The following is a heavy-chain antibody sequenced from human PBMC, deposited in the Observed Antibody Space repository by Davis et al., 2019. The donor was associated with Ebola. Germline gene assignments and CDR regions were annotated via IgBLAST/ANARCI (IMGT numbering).Heavy chain of an antibody. CDR3: ARDLRGFRDYGMDV. CDR2: IYYSGST. J-gene: IGHJ6*02. Sequence: PSETLSLTCDVSGYSISTDHYWAWIRQPPGKGLEWIGSIYYSGSTYYNPSLKSRVTISVDTSKHQFSLKVRSVTAADTAVYYCARDLRGFRDYGMDVWGQGTTVTVSS. CDR1: GYSISTDHY. D-gene: IGHD3-10*01. V-gene: IGHV4-38-2*02.